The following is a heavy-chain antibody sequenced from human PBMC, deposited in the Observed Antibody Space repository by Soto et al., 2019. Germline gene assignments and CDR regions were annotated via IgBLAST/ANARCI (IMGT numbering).Heavy chain of an antibody. CDR2: ISGGIGST. CDR3: AKGAERYVDY. V-gene: IGHV3-23*01. Sequence: EVQLLESGGGLVQPGGSLRLSCVASGVSFGTYAITWVRQVPGKGLEWVSTISGGIGSTFYADFLKGRFTISRDISKKMLFLHMNGLRGEDTGTYYCAKGAERYVDYWGRVTLVSVS. J-gene: IGHJ4*02. CDR1: GVSFGTYA. D-gene: IGHD1-26*01.